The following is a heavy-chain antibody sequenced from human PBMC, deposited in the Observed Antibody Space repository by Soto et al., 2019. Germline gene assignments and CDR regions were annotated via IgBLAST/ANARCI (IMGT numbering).Heavy chain of an antibody. CDR2: VYYSGST. CDR1: GGSVSSYY. CDR3: ARSVAVTTLLFDY. Sequence: TSETLSLTCTVSGGSVSSYYWSWIRQSPGKGLEWIGYVYYSGSTKYRPSLKSRVTISVDTSKNQFSLKLSSVTAADTAVYYCARSVAVTTLLFDYWGQGTLVTVSS. V-gene: IGHV4-59*02. D-gene: IGHD4-4*01. J-gene: IGHJ4*02.